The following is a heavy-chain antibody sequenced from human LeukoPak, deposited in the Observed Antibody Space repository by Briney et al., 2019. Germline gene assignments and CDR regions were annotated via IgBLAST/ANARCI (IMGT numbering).Heavy chain of an antibody. CDR2: IYYGGST. CDR1: GGSISSYY. D-gene: IGHD6-13*01. CDR3: ARGGIAAAHFDP. V-gene: IGHV4-59*01. Sequence: SETLSLTCTVSGGSISSYYWSWIRQPPGKGLEWIGYIYYGGSTNYNPSLKSRVTISVDTSKNQFSLKLSSVTAADTAVYYCARGGIAAAHFDPWGQGTLVTVSS. J-gene: IGHJ5*02.